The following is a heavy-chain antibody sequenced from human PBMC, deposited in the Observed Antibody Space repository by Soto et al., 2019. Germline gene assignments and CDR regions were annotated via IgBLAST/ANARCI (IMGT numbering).Heavy chain of an antibody. Sequence: PGGSVRLSCAASGFPFSDYYMSLIRQAPGKGLEWVSYISSSGSTIYYADSVKGRFTISRDNAKNSLYLQMNSLRAEDTAVYYCARDRYGSGSYSTQDYSDGTDVWARGTKVTVXS. D-gene: IGHD3-10*01. V-gene: IGHV3-11*01. CDR3: ARDRYGSGSYSTQDYSDGTDV. J-gene: IGHJ6*02. CDR2: ISSSGSTI. CDR1: GFPFSDYY.